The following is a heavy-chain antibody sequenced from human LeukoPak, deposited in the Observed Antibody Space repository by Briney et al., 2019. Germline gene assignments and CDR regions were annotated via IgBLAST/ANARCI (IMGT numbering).Heavy chain of an antibody. J-gene: IGHJ6*02. CDR2: ISAYNGNT. D-gene: IGHD1-26*01. Sequence: ASVKVSCKASGYTFTSYGISWVRQAPGQGLEWMGWISAYNGNTNYAQKLQGRVTMTTDTSTSTAYMELRSLRSDDTAVYYCARDLEGGSSNYYYYYGMDVWGQGTTVTVSS. CDR3: ARDLEGGSSNYYYYYGMDV. V-gene: IGHV1-18*01. CDR1: GYTFTSYG.